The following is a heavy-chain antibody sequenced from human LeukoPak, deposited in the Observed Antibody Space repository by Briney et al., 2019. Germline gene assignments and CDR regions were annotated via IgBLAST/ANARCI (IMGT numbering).Heavy chain of an antibody. J-gene: IGHJ4*02. CDR2: IYHSGSA. Sequence: SETLSLTCAVSGYSISSGYQWAWIRQSPGKGLEWIGTIYHSGSAHYNPSLKSRVTISVETSKNQFSLKMYSVTAADTAVYYCARGRGYQDYWGQGTLVTVSS. V-gene: IGHV4-38-2*01. CDR1: GYSISSGYQ. CDR3: ARGRGYQDY. D-gene: IGHD2-2*01.